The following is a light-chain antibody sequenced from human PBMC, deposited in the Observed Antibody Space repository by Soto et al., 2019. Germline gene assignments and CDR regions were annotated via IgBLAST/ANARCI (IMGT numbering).Light chain of an antibody. CDR3: QSYDSSLSGSV. Sequence: QSVLTQPPSVSGAPGQRVTISCTGSSSNIGALYDVHWYQQLPGTAPKLLIYANTNRPSGVPDRFSGSKSGTSASLAITGLQAEDEADYYCQSYDSSLSGSVFGGGTKVTVL. J-gene: IGLJ2*01. CDR2: ANT. CDR1: SSNIGALYD. V-gene: IGLV1-40*01.